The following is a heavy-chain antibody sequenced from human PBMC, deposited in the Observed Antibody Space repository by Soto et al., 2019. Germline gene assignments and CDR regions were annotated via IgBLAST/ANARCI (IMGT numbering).Heavy chain of an antibody. Sequence: GSLRLSCAASGFTVTSNYMNWVRQPPGKGLEWVSIIYSSGATYYADSVKGRFTISRDKSKNTLYLQMRNLRAEDTAIYYCARVDTYDYYYAMDVWGQGTTVTVAS. D-gene: IGHD5-18*01. J-gene: IGHJ6*02. CDR3: ARVDTYDYYYAMDV. CDR1: GFTVTSNY. CDR2: IYSSGAT. V-gene: IGHV3-53*01.